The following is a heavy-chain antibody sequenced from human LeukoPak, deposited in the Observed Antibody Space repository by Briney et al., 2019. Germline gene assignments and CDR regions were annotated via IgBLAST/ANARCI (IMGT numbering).Heavy chain of an antibody. CDR3: AKAPMDILAMSVCIDY. Sequence: GGSLRLSCAASGFTFSSYAMSWVRQAPGNGLEWVSAISGSGGNTYYADSVKGRFTISRDNSKNTLYLQMNSLRAEDTAVYYCAKAPMDILAMSVCIDYWGQGTLVTVSS. V-gene: IGHV3-23*01. D-gene: IGHD5-12*01. CDR2: ISGSGGNT. J-gene: IGHJ4*02. CDR1: GFTFSSYA.